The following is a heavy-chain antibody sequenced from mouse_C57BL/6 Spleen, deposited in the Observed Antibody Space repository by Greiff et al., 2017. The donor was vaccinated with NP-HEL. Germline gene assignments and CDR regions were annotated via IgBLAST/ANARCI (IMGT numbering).Heavy chain of an antibody. CDR1: GYTFTSYW. Sequence: QVQLQQSGAELVRPGSSVKLSCKASGYTFTSYWMHWVKQRPIQGLEWIGNIDPSDSETHYNQKFKDKATLTVDKSSSTAYMQLSSLTSEDSAVYYCAREEGYWYFDVWGTGTTVTVSS. V-gene: IGHV1-52*01. J-gene: IGHJ1*03. CDR2: IDPSDSET. CDR3: AREEGYWYFDV.